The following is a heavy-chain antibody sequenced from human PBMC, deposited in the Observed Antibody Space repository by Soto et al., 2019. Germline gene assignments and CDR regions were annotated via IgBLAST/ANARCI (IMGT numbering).Heavy chain of an antibody. D-gene: IGHD3-10*01. J-gene: IGHJ5*02. CDR3: ARDVTMVRGVIYWFDP. V-gene: IGHV3-7*03. CDR1: GFTFSSYW. Sequence: PGGSLRLSCAASGFTFSSYWMSWVRQAPGKGLEWVANIKQDGSEKYYVDSVKGRFTISRDNAKNSLYLQMNSLRAEDTAVYYCARDVTMVRGVIYWFDPWGQGTLVTVSS. CDR2: IKQDGSEK.